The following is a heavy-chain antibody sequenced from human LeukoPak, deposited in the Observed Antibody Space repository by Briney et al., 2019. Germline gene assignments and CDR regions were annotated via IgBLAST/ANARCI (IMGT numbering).Heavy chain of an antibody. CDR3: ATEDWTNLRKTRAYSYYFDY. Sequence: SVKVSCKASGGTFNNYAISWVRQAPGQGPEWMGGIMPLFGTPKYAQKFQGRVTIITDDSTSTAYMELSGLRSEDTAVYYCATEDWTNLRKTRAYSYYFDYWGQGTLVTVSS. J-gene: IGHJ4*02. D-gene: IGHD3/OR15-3a*01. CDR1: GGTFNNYA. V-gene: IGHV1-69*05. CDR2: IMPLFGTP.